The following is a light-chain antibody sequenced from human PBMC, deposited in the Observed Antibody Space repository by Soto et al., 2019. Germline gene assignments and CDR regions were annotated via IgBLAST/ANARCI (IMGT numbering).Light chain of an antibody. Sequence: QPVLTQSPSASASLGASVKLTCTLSSGYSSYAIAWHQQQPEKGPRYLMKVNSDGSHTKGDGIPDRFSASSSGAERYLTISGLQSEDEADYYCQTWGTGIRVFGGGTKLTVL. V-gene: IGLV4-69*01. CDR1: SGYSSYA. CDR2: VNSDGSH. CDR3: QTWGTGIRV. J-gene: IGLJ2*01.